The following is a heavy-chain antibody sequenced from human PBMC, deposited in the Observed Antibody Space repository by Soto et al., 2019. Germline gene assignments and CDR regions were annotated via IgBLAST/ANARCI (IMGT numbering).Heavy chain of an antibody. Sequence: PSETLSLTCTVSGGSISSYYWSWIRQPPGKGLEWIGYIYYSGSTNYNPSLKSRVTISVDTSKNQFSLKLSSVTAADTAVYYCARLVVGQGNFDYWGQGTLVTVSS. CDR1: GGSISSYY. V-gene: IGHV4-59*08. D-gene: IGHD1-26*01. CDR2: IYYSGST. CDR3: ARLVVGQGNFDY. J-gene: IGHJ4*02.